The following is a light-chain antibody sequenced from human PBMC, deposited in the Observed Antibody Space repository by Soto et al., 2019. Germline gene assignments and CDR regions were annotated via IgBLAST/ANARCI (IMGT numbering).Light chain of an antibody. CDR1: SSDVGGYNY. Sequence: QPVLTQPPSASGSPGQSVTISCTGTSSDVGGYNYVSWYQQYPGKAPKLMIYEVSKRPSGVPDRFSGSKSGNTASLTVSGLQVEDEADYYCSSYAGSNHRGVFGTGTKVTVL. J-gene: IGLJ1*01. V-gene: IGLV2-8*01. CDR3: SSYAGSNHRGV. CDR2: EVS.